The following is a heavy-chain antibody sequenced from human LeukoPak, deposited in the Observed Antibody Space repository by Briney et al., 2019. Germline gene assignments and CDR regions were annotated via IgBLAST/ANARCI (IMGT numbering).Heavy chain of an antibody. Sequence: ASVKVSCKASGYTFTGYYMHWVRQASGQGLEWMGWINPNSGGTNSAQKFQGRVTMTRDTSISTAHMELSRLRSDDTAVYYCARDSGSYFHDAFDTWGQGTMVTVSS. CDR1: GYTFTGYY. CDR2: INPNSGGT. J-gene: IGHJ3*02. D-gene: IGHD1-26*01. CDR3: ARDSGSYFHDAFDT. V-gene: IGHV1-2*02.